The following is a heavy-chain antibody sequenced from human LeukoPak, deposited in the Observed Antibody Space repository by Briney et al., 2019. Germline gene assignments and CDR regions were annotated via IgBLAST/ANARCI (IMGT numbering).Heavy chain of an antibody. D-gene: IGHD5-18*01. CDR2: IYYNGGT. V-gene: IGHV4-59*01. CDR3: ARAGGVDTAMDANFDY. Sequence: SETLSLTCAVSGGSMSSYYWSWIRQPPGKGLEWIGYIYYNGGTNYNPSLRSRVTISVDTSKNHFSLRLSSVTAADTAMYYCARAGGVDTAMDANFDYWGRGTLVTVSS. CDR1: GGSMSSYY. J-gene: IGHJ4*02.